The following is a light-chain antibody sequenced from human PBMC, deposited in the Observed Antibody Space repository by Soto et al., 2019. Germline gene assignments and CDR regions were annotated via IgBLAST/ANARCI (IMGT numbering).Light chain of an antibody. CDR3: MQALPTPIP. V-gene: IGKV2-28*01. CDR1: QSLLHSNGNNY. J-gene: IGKJ5*01. Sequence: EIVMTQSPLSLPVTPGEPASISCRSSQSLLHSNGNNYLDWYLQKPGQSPQVLIYLGSNRASGVPGRFQGRGSGTNFKMKISRMEDEDVGVSSRMQALPTPIPFGQGTPLEIK. CDR2: LGS.